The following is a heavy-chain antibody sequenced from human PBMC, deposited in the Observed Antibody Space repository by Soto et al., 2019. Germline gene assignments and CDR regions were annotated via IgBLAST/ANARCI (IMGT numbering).Heavy chain of an antibody. V-gene: IGHV4-59*01. CDR2: IYYSGST. Sequence: ASETLSLTCAVYGGSFSGYYWSWIRQPPGKGLEWIGYIYYSGSTNYNPSLKSRVTISVDTSKNQFSLKLSSVTAADTAVYYCARDLISWFDPWGQGTLVTVSS. CDR1: GGSFSGYY. J-gene: IGHJ5*02. D-gene: IGHD3-10*01. CDR3: ARDLISWFDP.